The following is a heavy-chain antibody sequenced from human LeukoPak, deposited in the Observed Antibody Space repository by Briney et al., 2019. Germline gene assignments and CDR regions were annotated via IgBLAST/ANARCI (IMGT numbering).Heavy chain of an antibody. J-gene: IGHJ4*02. CDR2: ISSSSSYI. Sequence: GGSLRLSCAASGFTFSSYSMNWVRQAPGKGLEWVSSISSSSSYIYYADSVKGRFTISRDNSKNTLYLQMNSLRAEDTAVYYCAKAYYDILTGYYDYWGQGTLVTVSS. D-gene: IGHD3-9*01. CDR1: GFTFSSYS. CDR3: AKAYYDILTGYYDY. V-gene: IGHV3-21*01.